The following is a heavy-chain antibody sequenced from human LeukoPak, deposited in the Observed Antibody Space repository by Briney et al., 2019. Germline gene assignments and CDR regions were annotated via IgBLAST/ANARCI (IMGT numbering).Heavy chain of an antibody. CDR3: SRAAENVSDGFHI. J-gene: IGHJ3*02. D-gene: IGHD5/OR15-5a*01. Sequence: GGSLRLSCAASRFIFSNYGMHWVRQAPGKGLEWVAVVSYDGTKKYYGDSVRGRFSISRDNSKNTLYLQMNSLRAEDTAVYYCSRAAENVSDGFHIWGQGTLVTVSS. V-gene: IGHV3-30*03. CDR1: RFIFSNYG. CDR2: VSYDGTKK.